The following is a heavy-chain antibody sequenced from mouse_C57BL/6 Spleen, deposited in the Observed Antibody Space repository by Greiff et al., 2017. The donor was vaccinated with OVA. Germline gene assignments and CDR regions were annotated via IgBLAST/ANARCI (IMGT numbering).Heavy chain of an antibody. CDR2: ISYDGSN. Sequence: EESGPGLVKPSQSLSLTCSVTGYSITSGYYWNWIRQFPGNKLEWMGYISYDGSNNYNPSLKNRISITRDTSKNQFFLKLNSVTTEDTATYYCATYDHWGQGTTLTVSS. J-gene: IGHJ2*01. CDR3: ATYDH. V-gene: IGHV3-6*01. CDR1: GYSITSGYY.